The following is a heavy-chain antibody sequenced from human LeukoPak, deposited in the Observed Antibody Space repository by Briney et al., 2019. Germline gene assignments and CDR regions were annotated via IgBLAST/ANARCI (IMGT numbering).Heavy chain of an antibody. V-gene: IGHV3-30*04. J-gene: IGHJ4*02. CDR1: GFTFSSYA. CDR3: ARENTAMVLGFDY. Sequence: GRSLRLSCAASGFTFSSYAMHWVRQAPGKGLEWVAVISYDGSNKYYADSVKGRFTISRDNSKNTLYLQMNSLRAEDTAVYYSARENTAMVLGFDYWGQGTLVTVSS. CDR2: ISYDGSNK. D-gene: IGHD5-18*01.